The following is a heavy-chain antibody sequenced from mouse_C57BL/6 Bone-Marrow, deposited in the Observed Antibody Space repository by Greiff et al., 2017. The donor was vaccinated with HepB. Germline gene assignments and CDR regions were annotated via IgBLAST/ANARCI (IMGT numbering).Heavy chain of an antibody. CDR1: GFTFSDYY. V-gene: IGHV5-12*01. CDR2: ISNGGGST. Sequence: EVMLVESGGGLVQPGGSLKLSYAASGFTFSDYYMYWVRQTPEKRLEWVAYISNGGGSTYYPDTVKGRFTISRDNAKNTMYLQMSRLKSEDTAMYYCARGSSFAYWGQGTLVTVSA. J-gene: IGHJ3*01. CDR3: ARGSSFAY.